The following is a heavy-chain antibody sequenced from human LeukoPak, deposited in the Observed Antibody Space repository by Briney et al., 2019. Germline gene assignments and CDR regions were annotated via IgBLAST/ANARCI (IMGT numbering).Heavy chain of an antibody. CDR2: INPNSGGT. CDR1: GYTFTTYL. J-gene: IGHJ6*03. V-gene: IGHV1-2*02. Sequence: ASVKVSCKASGYTFTTYLIHWVRQAPGQGLEWMGWINPNSGGTNYAQKFQGRVTMTRDTSISTAYMELSRLRSDDTAVYYCARAEHYYYYMDVWGKGTTVTVSS. CDR3: ARAEHYYYYMDV.